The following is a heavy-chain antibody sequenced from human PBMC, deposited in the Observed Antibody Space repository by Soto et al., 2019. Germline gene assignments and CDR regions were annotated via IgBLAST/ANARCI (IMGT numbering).Heavy chain of an antibody. D-gene: IGHD5-18*01. V-gene: IGHV4-34*01. CDR2: INHSGST. CDR3: ARGNAEPNTAMGKGSFDY. J-gene: IGHJ4*02. CDR1: GGSFSGYY. Sequence: HVQLQQWGAGLLKPSETLSLTCAVYGGSFSGYYWSWIRQPPGKGLEWIGEINHSGSTNYNPSLKSRVTISVDTSKNQFSLKLSSVTAADTAVYYCARGNAEPNTAMGKGSFDYWGQGTLVTVSS.